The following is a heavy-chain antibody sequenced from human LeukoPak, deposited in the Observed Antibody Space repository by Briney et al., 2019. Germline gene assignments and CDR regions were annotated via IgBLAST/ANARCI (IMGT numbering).Heavy chain of an antibody. CDR2: IYSSGSI. Sequence: SETLSLTCTVSGGSISRYHWSWVRQPPGKGLEWIGYIYSSGSINYNPSLKSRVTISLDTSKNQFSLRLSSVTAADTAMYYCARQDYTTGWYFLDQWGQGTLVTVSS. J-gene: IGHJ4*02. CDR1: GGSISRYH. D-gene: IGHD6-19*01. CDR3: ARQDYTTGWYFLDQ. V-gene: IGHV4-59*01.